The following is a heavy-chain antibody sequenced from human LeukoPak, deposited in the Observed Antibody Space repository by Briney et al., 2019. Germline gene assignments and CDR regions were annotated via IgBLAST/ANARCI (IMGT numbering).Heavy chain of an antibody. J-gene: IGHJ4*02. CDR1: GFTFSSYG. CDR2: IYSGGST. Sequence: QSGRSLRLSCAASGFTFSSYGMHWVRQAPGKGLEWVSVIYSGGSTYYADSVKGRFTISRDNSKNTLYLQMNSLRAEDTAVYYCARDYYDSRGYYYFDSWGQGTLVTVSS. V-gene: IGHV3-53*01. CDR3: ARDYYDSRGYYYFDS. D-gene: IGHD3-22*01.